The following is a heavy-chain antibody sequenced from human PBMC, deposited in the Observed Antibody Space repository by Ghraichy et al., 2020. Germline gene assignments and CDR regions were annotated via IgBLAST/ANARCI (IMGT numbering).Heavy chain of an antibody. D-gene: IGHD3-16*01. J-gene: IGHJ4*02. CDR2: IRQDEVKR. CDR1: GFSFSSYW. V-gene: IGHV3-7*01. CDR3: VSLRLGVDY. Sequence: GGSLRLSCAASGFSFSSYWMSWVRQAPGKGLEWVANIRQDEVKRYYVDSVKGRFTISRDNAKNSLYLQMNSLRAEDTAVYYCVSLRLGVDYWGQGTLVTVSS.